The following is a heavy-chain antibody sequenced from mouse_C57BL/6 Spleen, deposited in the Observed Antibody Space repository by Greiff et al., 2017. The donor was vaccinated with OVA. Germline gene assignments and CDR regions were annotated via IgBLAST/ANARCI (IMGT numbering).Heavy chain of an antibody. CDR3: ARRGSYTGAMDY. CDR2: IDPSDSYT. CDR1: GYTFTSYW. J-gene: IGHJ4*01. V-gene: IGHV1-69*01. Sequence: VQLQQPGAELVMPGASVKLSCKASGYTFTSYWMHWVKQRPGQGLEWIGEIDPSDSYTNYNQKFKGKSTLTVDKSSSTAYMQLSSLTSEDSAVYYCARRGSYTGAMDYWGQGTSVTVSS.